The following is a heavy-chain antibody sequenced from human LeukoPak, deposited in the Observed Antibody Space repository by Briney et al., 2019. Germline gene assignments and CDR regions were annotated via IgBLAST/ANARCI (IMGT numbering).Heavy chain of an antibody. D-gene: IGHD2-15*01. CDR2: IYHSGST. V-gene: IGHV4-38-2*02. Sequence: PSETLSLTCTVSGYSLSSGYYWGWIRQPPGKGLEWIGSIYHSGSTYYNPSLKSRVTISVDTSKNQFSLKLSSVTAADTAVYYCASRVAPTILDAFDIWGQGTMVTVSS. CDR3: ASRVAPTILDAFDI. CDR1: GYSLSSGYY. J-gene: IGHJ3*02.